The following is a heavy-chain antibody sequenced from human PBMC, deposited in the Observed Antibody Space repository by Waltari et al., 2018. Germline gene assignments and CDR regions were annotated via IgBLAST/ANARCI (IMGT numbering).Heavy chain of an antibody. D-gene: IGHD6-19*01. CDR3: ARRGGGAVAGTSDFEH. CDR2: IYYSGST. V-gene: IGHV4-39*01. Sequence: QLQLQESGPGLVKPSETLSLTCTVSGGSISSSSYYWGWIRQPPGKGLEWIGSIYYSGSTDYNPARKSRATISADTSKNQFSRKLSAVNAADTAVYYCARRGGGAVAGTSDFEHWGQGTLVTVSS. CDR1: GGSISSSSYY. J-gene: IGHJ1*01.